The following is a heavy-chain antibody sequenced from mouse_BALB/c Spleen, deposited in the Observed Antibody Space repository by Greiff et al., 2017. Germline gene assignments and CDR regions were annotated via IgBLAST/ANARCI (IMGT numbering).Heavy chain of an antibody. CDR2: ISYSGST. CDR1: GYSITSDYA. CDR3: ARGAGSWYAMDY. Sequence: VQLKQSGPGLVKPSQSLSLTCTVTGYSITSDYAWNWIRQFPGNKLEWMGYISYSGSTSYNPSLKSRISITRDTSKNQFFLQLNSVTTEDTATYYCARGAGSWYAMDYWGQGTSVTVSS. V-gene: IGHV3-2*02. J-gene: IGHJ4*01.